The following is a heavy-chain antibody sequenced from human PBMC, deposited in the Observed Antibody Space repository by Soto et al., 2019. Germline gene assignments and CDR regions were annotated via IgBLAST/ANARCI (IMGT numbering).Heavy chain of an antibody. CDR1: GFTFSDYA. Sequence: VQLVESGGGVVQPGRSLRLSCAASGFTFSDYAMHWVRQAPGKGLEWVAVVSHDGRNTHYAVSVEGRFTISRDSSKNTLSLEMTSLRDADTAVYSCAKGGRQWLVTSDFNCWGQGALVTVSS. J-gene: IGHJ4*02. D-gene: IGHD6-19*01. CDR3: AKGGRQWLVTSDFNC. CDR2: VSHDGRNT. V-gene: IGHV3-30*18.